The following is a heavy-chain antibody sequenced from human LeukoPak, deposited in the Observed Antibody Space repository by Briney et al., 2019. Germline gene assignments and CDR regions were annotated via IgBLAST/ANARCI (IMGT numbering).Heavy chain of an antibody. CDR2: INHSGST. CDR3: AIGGDTSSGYAFDI. J-gene: IGHJ3*02. Sequence: SETLSLTCAVYGGSFSGYYWSWIRQPPGKGLEWIGEINHSGSTNYNPSLKSRVTISVDTSKNQFSLKLTSVTAADTAVYYCAIGGDTSSGYAFDIWGQGTMVTVSS. CDR1: GGSFSGYY. V-gene: IGHV4-34*01. D-gene: IGHD3-10*01.